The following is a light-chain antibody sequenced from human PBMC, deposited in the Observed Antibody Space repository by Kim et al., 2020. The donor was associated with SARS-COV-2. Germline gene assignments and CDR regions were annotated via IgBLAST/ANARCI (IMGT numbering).Light chain of an antibody. J-gene: IGLJ3*02. V-gene: IGLV6-57*03. Sequence: NFMLTQPHSVSESPAKTVTLSCTRSSGSIGSNYVQWYQQRPGSGPTTLIYEDDQKPSGVPDRFSGSIDSSSNSASLIISGLKPEDEAVYYCHSYDATNQVFGGGTQLTVL. CDR2: EDD. CDR1: SGSIGSNY. CDR3: HSYDATNQV.